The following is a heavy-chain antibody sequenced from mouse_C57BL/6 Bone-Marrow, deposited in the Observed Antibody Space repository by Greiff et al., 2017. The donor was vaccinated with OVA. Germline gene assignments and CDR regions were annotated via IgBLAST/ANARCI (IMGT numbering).Heavy chain of an antibody. Sequence: QVQLKQPGAELVKPGASVKLSCKASGYTFTSYWMHWVKQRPGQGLEWIGMIHPNSGSTNYNEKFKSKATLTVDKSSSTAYMQLSSLTSEDSAVYYCARRHYYGSSPLLGFAYWGQGTLVTVSA. CDR3: ARRHYYGSSPLLGFAY. CDR2: IHPNSGST. CDR1: GYTFTSYW. J-gene: IGHJ3*01. V-gene: IGHV1-64*01. D-gene: IGHD1-1*01.